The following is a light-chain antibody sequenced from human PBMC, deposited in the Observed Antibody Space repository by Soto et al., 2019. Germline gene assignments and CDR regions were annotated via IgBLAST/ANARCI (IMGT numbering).Light chain of an antibody. CDR2: GAT. Sequence: DIQMTQSPSSLSASVGDRVTITCRASQGISNYLAWYQQRPGKVPKLLIYGATTLQSGVPSRFSGSGSGTDFTLTISSLQPEDVAAYYCQKYNSAPWTFGQGTKGEIK. CDR3: QKYNSAPWT. V-gene: IGKV1-27*01. CDR1: QGISNY. J-gene: IGKJ1*01.